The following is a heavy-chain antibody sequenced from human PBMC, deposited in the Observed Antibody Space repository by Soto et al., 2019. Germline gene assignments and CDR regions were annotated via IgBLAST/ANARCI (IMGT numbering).Heavy chain of an antibody. CDR2: IYYSGST. J-gene: IGHJ4*02. D-gene: IGHD3-3*01. CDR3: ATFLRFLERRFDY. CDR1: GGSISSGGYY. Sequence: PSETLSLTCTVSGGSISSGGYYWSWIRQHPGKGLEWIGYIYYSGSTYYNPSLKSRVTISVDTSTHQFSLKLSSVTAADTAVYYCATFLRFLERRFDYWGQGTLVTVS. V-gene: IGHV4-31*03.